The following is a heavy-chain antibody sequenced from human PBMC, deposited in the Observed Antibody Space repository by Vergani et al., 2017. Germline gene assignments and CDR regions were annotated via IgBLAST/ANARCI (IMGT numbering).Heavy chain of an antibody. V-gene: IGHV3-30*02. CDR3: AKGAAYYDILTAYTAMYV. Sequence: VQLVEWGGAVVQPGGSLRLSCAASGFAFTTYGMHWARQAPGQGLAWVAFISCDGTKIYYADSVKGRFTISRDKSKNSLYLQMTSLRAEDTAVYYCAKGAAYYDILTAYTAMYVWGQGTTVTVS. J-gene: IGHJ6*02. D-gene: IGHD3-9*01. CDR2: ISCDGTKI. CDR1: GFAFTTYG.